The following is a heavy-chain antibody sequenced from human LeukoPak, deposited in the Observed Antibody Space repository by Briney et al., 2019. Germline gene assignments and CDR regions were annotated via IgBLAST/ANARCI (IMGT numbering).Heavy chain of an antibody. J-gene: IGHJ4*02. D-gene: IGHD1-26*01. CDR3: ARGATKKFDY. CDR1: GGSFSGYY. Sequence: SETLSLTCAVYGGSFSGYYWSWIRQPPGKGLEWIGKINHSGSTNYNPSLKSRVTISVDTSKNQFSLKLSSVTAADTAVYYCARGATKKFDYWGQGTLVTVSS. V-gene: IGHV4-34*01. CDR2: INHSGST.